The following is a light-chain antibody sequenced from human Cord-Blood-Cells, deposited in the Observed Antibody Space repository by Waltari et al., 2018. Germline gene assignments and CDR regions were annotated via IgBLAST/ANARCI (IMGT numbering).Light chain of an antibody. CDR2: EVS. Sequence: QSALTQPASVSGSPGQSITISCTGTSSDVGGYNYVSWYQLHPGKAPQLMIYEVSNRPSGVSNRFSGSKSCNTASLTISGLQAEDEADYYCSSYTSSSTLEVFGGGTKLTVL. V-gene: IGLV2-14*01. CDR1: SSDVGGYNY. J-gene: IGLJ2*01. CDR3: SSYTSSSTLEV.